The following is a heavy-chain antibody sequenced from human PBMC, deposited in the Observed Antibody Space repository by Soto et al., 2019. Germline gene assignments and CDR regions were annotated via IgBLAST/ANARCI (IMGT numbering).Heavy chain of an antibody. J-gene: IGHJ5*02. CDR2: INHSGST. V-gene: IGHV4-34*01. Sequence: SETLSLTCAVYGGSFSGYYWSWIRQPPGKGLEWIGEINHSGSTNYNPSLKSRVTISVDTSKNQFSLKLSSVTAADTAVYYCATRIVVVPAAMNWFDPWGQGTLVTVSS. D-gene: IGHD2-2*01. CDR1: GGSFSGYY. CDR3: ATRIVVVPAAMNWFDP.